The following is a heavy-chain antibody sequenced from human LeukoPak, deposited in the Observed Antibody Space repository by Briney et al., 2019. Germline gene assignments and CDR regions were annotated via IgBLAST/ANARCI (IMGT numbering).Heavy chain of an antibody. V-gene: IGHV1-46*01. D-gene: IGHD6-6*01. CDR3: ARDGGGQLVRNWFDP. CDR1: GYTFTSYY. Sequence: ASVKVSCKASGYTFTSYYMHWVRQAPGQGLEWMGIINPSGGSTSYAQKFQGRVTMTRDKSTSTVYMELSSLRSEDTAVDYCARDGGGQLVRNWFDPWGQGTLVTVSS. CDR2: INPSGGST. J-gene: IGHJ5*02.